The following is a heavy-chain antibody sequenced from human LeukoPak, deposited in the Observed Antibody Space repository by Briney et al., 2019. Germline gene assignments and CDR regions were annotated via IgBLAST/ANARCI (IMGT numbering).Heavy chain of an antibody. CDR1: GYTFTNYG. V-gene: IGHV1-18*01. CDR3: ARSGGSGSYDY. J-gene: IGHJ4*02. D-gene: IGHD3-10*01. Sequence: ASVKVSCKASGYTFTNYGISWVRQAPGQGLEWMGWISAYNGNTKYAQKLQGRVTMTTDTSTTTAYMELRSLRSDDTAMYYCARSGGSGSYDYWGQGTLVTVSS. CDR2: ISAYNGNT.